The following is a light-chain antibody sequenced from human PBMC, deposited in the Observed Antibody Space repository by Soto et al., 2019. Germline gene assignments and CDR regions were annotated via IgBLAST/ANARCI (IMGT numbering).Light chain of an antibody. CDR3: VSFAGGTYV. CDR2: DVN. V-gene: IGLV2-8*01. J-gene: IGLJ1*01. Sequence: QSALTQPPSASGSPGQSVTISCTGTSSDVGAYIFVSWYQQHPGKAPKLLIYDVNRRPPGVPDRFFGSKSGNTASLTVSGLQAEDEADYYCVSFAGGTYVFGTGTMVTVL. CDR1: SSDVGAYIF.